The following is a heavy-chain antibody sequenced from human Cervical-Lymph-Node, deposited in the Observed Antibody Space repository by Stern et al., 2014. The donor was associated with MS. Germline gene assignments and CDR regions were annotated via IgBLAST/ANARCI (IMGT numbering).Heavy chain of an antibody. V-gene: IGHV2-5*02. CDR1: GFSLSTSGVG. J-gene: IGHJ6*02. CDR2: LYWDDDK. D-gene: IGHD3-10*01. Sequence: QVTLRESGPTLVKPTQTLTLTCTFSGFSLSTSGVGVGWIRQPPGKALEWLALLYWDDDKRYSPSLKSRLTITKDTSKNQVVLTMTNMDPVDTATYYCAHTKYYYGSGSYTYGMDVWGQGTTVTVSS. CDR3: AHTKYYYGSGSYTYGMDV.